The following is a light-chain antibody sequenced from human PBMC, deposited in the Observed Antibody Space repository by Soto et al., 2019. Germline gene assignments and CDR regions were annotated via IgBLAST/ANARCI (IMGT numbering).Light chain of an antibody. CDR1: QSVSSY. Sequence: EIVLTQSRGTLSLSPGERATLSCRASQSVSSYLAWYQQKPGQAPRLLIYGASTRATDIPARFSGSGSGTEFTLTISSLQSEDFALYYCQQYNNWPLTFGGGTKVDIK. CDR3: QQYNNWPLT. V-gene: IGKV3-15*01. CDR2: GAS. J-gene: IGKJ4*01.